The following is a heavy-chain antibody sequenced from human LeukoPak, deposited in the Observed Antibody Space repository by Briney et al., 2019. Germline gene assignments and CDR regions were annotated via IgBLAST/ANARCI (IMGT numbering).Heavy chain of an antibody. V-gene: IGHV3-9*01. CDR3: AKDRSPYSSSWYDY. CDR1: GFTFDDYA. CDR2: ISWNSGSI. D-gene: IGHD6-13*01. Sequence: GRSLRLSCAASGFTFDDYAMHWVRQAPGKGLEWVSGISWNSGSIGYADSVKGRFTISRVNAKNSLYLQMNSLRAEDTALYYCAKDRSPYSSSWYDYWGQGTLVTVSS. J-gene: IGHJ4*02.